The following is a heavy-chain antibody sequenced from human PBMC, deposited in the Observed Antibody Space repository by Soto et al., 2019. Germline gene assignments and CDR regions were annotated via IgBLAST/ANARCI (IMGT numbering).Heavy chain of an antibody. V-gene: IGHV3-53*01. CDR1: GFTVSSNY. D-gene: IGHD6-13*01. CDR3: ASLIADISYFDY. J-gene: IGHJ4*02. CDR2: IYSGGST. Sequence: GGSLRLSCAASGFTVSSNYMSWVRQAPGKGLEWVSVIYSGGSTYYADSVKGRFTISRDNSKNTLYLQMNSLRAEDTAVYYCASLIADISYFDYWGQGTLVTVSS.